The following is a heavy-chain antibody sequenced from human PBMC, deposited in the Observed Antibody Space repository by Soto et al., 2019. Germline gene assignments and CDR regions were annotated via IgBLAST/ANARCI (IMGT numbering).Heavy chain of an antibody. CDR3: ARMATFGSLNWFDP. J-gene: IGHJ5*02. CDR1: GYSFTNND. CDR2: MNPGSGDT. V-gene: IGHV1-8*01. D-gene: IGHD3-16*01. Sequence: ASVKVSCKASGYSFTNNDVSWVRQATGQWLEWMGWMNPGSGDTGYAQKFQGRVTMTRDISIATAYMELSSLRSDDTAIYYCARMATFGSLNWFDPWGQGTLVTVSS.